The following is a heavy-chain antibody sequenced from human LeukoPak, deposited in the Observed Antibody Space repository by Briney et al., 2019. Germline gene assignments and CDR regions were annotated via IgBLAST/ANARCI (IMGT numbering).Heavy chain of an antibody. V-gene: IGHV4-39*07. CDR1: GGSISSSSYY. CDR3: ASTEGYSYGSLPDY. D-gene: IGHD5-18*01. Sequence: SETLSLTCTVSGGSISSSSYYWGWIRQPPGKGLEWIGSIYYSGSTYYNPSLKSRVTISVDTSKNQFSLKLSSVTAADTAVYYCASTEGYSYGSLPDYWGQGTLVTVSS. CDR2: IYYSGST. J-gene: IGHJ4*02.